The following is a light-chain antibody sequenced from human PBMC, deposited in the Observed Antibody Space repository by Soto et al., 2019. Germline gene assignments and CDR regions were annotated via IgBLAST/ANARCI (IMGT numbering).Light chain of an antibody. J-gene: IGKJ4*01. CDR1: QSFSTN. CDR2: GAS. Sequence: EIVMTQSPATLSVSPGERATLSCRASQSFSTNLAWYQQKPGQGPRLLIFGASTRAIGIPARFSGSGSGTDFTLTISSLQSEDFAVYYCQHYNELPLTFGGGTKVDIK. V-gene: IGKV3-15*01. CDR3: QHYNELPLT.